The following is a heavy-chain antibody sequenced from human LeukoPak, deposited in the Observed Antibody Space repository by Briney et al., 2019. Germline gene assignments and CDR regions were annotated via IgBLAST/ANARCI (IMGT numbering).Heavy chain of an antibody. CDR2: IKHDGSEK. CDR1: GFTLSRYW. Sequence: PGGSLRLSCAASGFTLSRYWMSWVRQAPGKGLEWVANIKHDGSEKYYMDSVKGRFTISRDNAKNSLYLQMNSLRGEDTAVYYCARDRDYYNYFEYWGQGTLVTVSS. J-gene: IGHJ4*02. D-gene: IGHD3-10*01. CDR3: ARDRDYYNYFEY. V-gene: IGHV3-7*04.